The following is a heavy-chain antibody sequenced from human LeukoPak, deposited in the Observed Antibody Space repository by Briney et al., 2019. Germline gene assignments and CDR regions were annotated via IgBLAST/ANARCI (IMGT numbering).Heavy chain of an antibody. D-gene: IGHD6-13*01. Sequence: GGSLRLSCAASGFTVSSNYMSWVRQAPGKGLEWVSVIYSGGSTYYADSVKGRFTISRDNSKNTLYLQMNSLRAEDTAVYYCARPLIPPYSSSWFSWFDPWGQGTLVTVSS. CDR2: IYSGGST. J-gene: IGHJ5*02. CDR1: GFTVSSNY. CDR3: ARPLIPPYSSSWFSWFDP. V-gene: IGHV3-66*02.